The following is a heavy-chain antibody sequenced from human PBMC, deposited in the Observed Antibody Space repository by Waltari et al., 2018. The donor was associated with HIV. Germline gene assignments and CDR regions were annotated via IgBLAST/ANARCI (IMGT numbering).Heavy chain of an antibody. Sequence: EVQLVESGGGLVQPGGSLRLSCAASGFTFSSYSMNWVRQAPGKGLEWVSYISSSGSTIYYADSVRGRFTISRDNAKNSLYLQLNSPRAEDTAVYYCARDYSGTYADFDYWGQGTLVTVSS. CDR2: ISSSGSTI. J-gene: IGHJ4*02. CDR3: ARDYSGTYADFDY. D-gene: IGHD1-26*01. V-gene: IGHV3-48*01. CDR1: GFTFSSYS.